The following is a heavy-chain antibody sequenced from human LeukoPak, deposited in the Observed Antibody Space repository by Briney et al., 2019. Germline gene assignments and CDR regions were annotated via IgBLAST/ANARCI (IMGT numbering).Heavy chain of an antibody. J-gene: IGHJ5*02. CDR2: ISAYNGNT. D-gene: IGHD2-21*02. CDR1: GYTFTSYG. V-gene: IGHV1-18*01. CDR3: ARGRSLAYCGGDCYSSFDP. Sequence: ASVKVSCKASGYTFTSYGISWVRQAPGPGLEWMGWISAYNGNTNYAQKLQGRVTMTTDTSTSTAYMELRSLRSDDTAVYYCARGRSLAYCGGDCYSSFDPWGQGTLVTVSS.